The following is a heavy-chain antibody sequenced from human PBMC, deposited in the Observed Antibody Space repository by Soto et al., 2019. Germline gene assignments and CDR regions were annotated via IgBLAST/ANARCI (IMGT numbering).Heavy chain of an antibody. CDR2: IIPIFGTA. V-gene: IGHV1-69*13. Sequence: GASVKVSCKASGGTFSSYAISWVRQAPGQGLEWMGGIIPIFGTANYAQKFQGRVTITADESTSTAYMELSSLRSEETAVYYCARDPRYGGKSLPTPTDYWGQGTLVTVSS. CDR3: ARDPRYGGKSLPTPTDY. J-gene: IGHJ4*02. CDR1: GGTFSSYA. D-gene: IGHD4-17*01.